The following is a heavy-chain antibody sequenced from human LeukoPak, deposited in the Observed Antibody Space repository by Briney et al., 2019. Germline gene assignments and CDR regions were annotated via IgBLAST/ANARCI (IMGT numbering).Heavy chain of an antibody. D-gene: IGHD5-18*01. V-gene: IGHV4-34*01. CDR1: GGSFSGYY. J-gene: IGHJ4*02. CDR3: ARGEDTAMVRGPYYFDY. Sequence: PSETLSLTCAVYGGSFSGYYWSWIRQPPGKGLEWIGEINHSGSTNYNPSLKSRVTISVDTSKNQFSLKLSSVTAADTAVYYCARGEDTAMVRGPYYFDYWGQGTLVTVSS. CDR2: INHSGST.